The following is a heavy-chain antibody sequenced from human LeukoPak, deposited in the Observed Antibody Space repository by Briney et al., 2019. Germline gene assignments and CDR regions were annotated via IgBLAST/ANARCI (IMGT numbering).Heavy chain of an antibody. V-gene: IGHV1-24*01. Sequence: ASVKVSCKVSGYTLTELSMHWVRQAPGKGLEWMGGFHPEDGETIYAQKFQGRVTMTEDTSTDTAYMELSSLRSEDTAVYYCATSCSGGSCLGLGAFDIWGQGTMVTVSS. CDR2: FHPEDGET. D-gene: IGHD2-15*01. CDR3: ATSCSGGSCLGLGAFDI. CDR1: GYTLTELS. J-gene: IGHJ3*02.